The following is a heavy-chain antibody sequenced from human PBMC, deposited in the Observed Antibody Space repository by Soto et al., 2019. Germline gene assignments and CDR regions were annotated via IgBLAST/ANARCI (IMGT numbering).Heavy chain of an antibody. CDR2: IDPSDSYT. V-gene: IGHV5-10-1*01. J-gene: IGHJ6*02. Sequence: GESLKISCKGSGYSFTSYWISWVRQMPGKGLEWMGRIDPSDSYTNYSPSFRGHVTISADKSISTAYLQWSSLKASDTAMYYCARLPYYDSSGYFAPLDYYGMDVWGQGTTVTVSS. CDR3: ARLPYYDSSGYFAPLDYYGMDV. D-gene: IGHD3-22*01. CDR1: GYSFTSYW.